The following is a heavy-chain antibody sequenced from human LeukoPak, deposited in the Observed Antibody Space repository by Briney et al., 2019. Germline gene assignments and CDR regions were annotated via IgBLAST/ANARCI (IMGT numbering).Heavy chain of an antibody. Sequence: PGGSLRLSCAASGFTFSSYAMSWVRQAPGKGLEWVSTISGSGGSTYYADSVKGRFTISRDNSKNTLYLQMNSLRAEDTAVYYCAKPAPGYSSSWYFGFDYWGQGTLATVSS. D-gene: IGHD6-13*01. CDR1: GFTFSSYA. V-gene: IGHV3-23*01. CDR2: ISGSGGST. J-gene: IGHJ4*02. CDR3: AKPAPGYSSSWYFGFDY.